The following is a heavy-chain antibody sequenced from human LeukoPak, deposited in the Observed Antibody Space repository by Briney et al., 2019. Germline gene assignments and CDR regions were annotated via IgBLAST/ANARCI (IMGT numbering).Heavy chain of an antibody. CDR1: GYTFTDYF. J-gene: IGHJ5*02. CDR2: IDPNSGGT. D-gene: IGHD4-11*01. V-gene: IGHV1-2*02. CDR3: ARDADRGYHYHDYFGP. Sequence: ASVKVSCKASGYTFTDYFMHWVRQAPGQGLEWMGWIDPNSGGTKYAQNFQGRVTLTSDTSISTAYMELTRLTSDDTAVYYCARDADRGYHYHDYFGPWGQGTLVTVSS.